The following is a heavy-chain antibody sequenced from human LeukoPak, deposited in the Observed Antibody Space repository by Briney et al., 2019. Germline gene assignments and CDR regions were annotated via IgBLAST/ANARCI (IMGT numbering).Heavy chain of an antibody. D-gene: IGHD3-10*01. CDR2: IKDDGGTR. V-gene: IGHV3-7*05. CDR1: GFXFSNFY. Sequence: GGSLRLSCVASGFXFSNFYISWLRQAPGKRLEWVANIKDDGGTRYYADSVKGRFTISRDNAKNSLYLQMTGLRVEDTAVYYCARGGSRFDPWGQGTLVTVSS. CDR3: ARGGSRFDP. J-gene: IGHJ5*02.